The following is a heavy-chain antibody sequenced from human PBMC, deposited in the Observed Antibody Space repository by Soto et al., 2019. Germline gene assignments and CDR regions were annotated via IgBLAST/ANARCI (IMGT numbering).Heavy chain of an antibody. Sequence: EVQLVESGGGLVKPEGSLRLSCAASGFTLSSFTMNWVRQTPEKGLEWISSINSGSSFIYYADSVRGRFTISRDDAKNSLYLQMNSLSAGDRALYYCARETESYSWNDGLMDVWGQGTTVIVSS. CDR2: INSGSSFI. V-gene: IGHV3-21*01. CDR1: GFTLSSFT. J-gene: IGHJ6*02. D-gene: IGHD1-1*01. CDR3: ARETESYSWNDGLMDV.